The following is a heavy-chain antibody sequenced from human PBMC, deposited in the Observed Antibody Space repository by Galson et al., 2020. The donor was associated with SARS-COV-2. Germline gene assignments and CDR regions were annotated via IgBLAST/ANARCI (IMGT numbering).Heavy chain of an antibody. CDR3: ARDSGYCTDGVCYRYWSFDL. CDR1: GGSISNNDW. D-gene: IGHD2-8*01. CDR2: ISQSVTT. V-gene: IGHV4-4*02. J-gene: IGHJ2*01. Sequence: SETLSLTCTVSGGSISNNDWWSWVRQPPGKGLEWIGEISQSVTTHYNPSLKSRVTISGDKSKNQLSLKMSSVTAADTAGYYCARDSGYCTDGVCYRYWSFDLWGRGTLVTVSS.